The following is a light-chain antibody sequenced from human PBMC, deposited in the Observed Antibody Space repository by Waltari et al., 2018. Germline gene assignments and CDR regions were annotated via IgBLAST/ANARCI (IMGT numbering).Light chain of an antibody. V-gene: IGLV2-23*02. CDR1: SSDVGSYYL. J-gene: IGLJ2*01. CDR2: EVN. CDR3: CSYAGSNTVL. Sequence: QSALTQPASVSGSPAQSITIPCTGTSSDVGSYYLVSWYQQHPGKAPKLMISEVNERPSGVSIRFSGSKSGNTASLTISGLQAEDEADYYCCSYAGSNTVLFGGGTKLTVL.